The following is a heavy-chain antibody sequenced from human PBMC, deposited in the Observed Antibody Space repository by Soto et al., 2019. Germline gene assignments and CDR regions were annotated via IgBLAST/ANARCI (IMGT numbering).Heavy chain of an antibody. CDR2: IYYSGST. CDR3: ASPSLDFDMCS. J-gene: IGHJ5*01. V-gene: IGHV4-59*08. Sequence: SETLSLTCTVSGGSISSYYWSRIRQPPGKGLEWIGYIYYSGSTNYNPSLKSRVTISVDMSKNQFSLRMTSVTAADTAVYYCASPSLDFDMCSWGHGTLVTVSS. CDR1: GGSISSYY. D-gene: IGHD3-9*01.